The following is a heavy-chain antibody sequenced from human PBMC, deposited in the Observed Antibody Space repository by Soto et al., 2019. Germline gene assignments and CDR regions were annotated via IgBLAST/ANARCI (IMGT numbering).Heavy chain of an antibody. CDR2: VYHTGRT. Sequence: QVQLQESGPGLVRPAETLSLICSVSTDSMRTYSWTWIRQSPGKGLEWIGYVYHTGRTEYNPSLDSRFTSSIDMSKKQFSLQLTSVTAADTAVYFCARDDTAGLLEFWGQGTLVTVSS. J-gene: IGHJ4*02. CDR3: ARDDTAGLLEF. V-gene: IGHV4-59*01. CDR1: TDSMRTYS.